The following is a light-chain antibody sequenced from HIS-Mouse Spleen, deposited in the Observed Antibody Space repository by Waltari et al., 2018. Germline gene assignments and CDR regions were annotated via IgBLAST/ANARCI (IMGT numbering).Light chain of an antibody. CDR3: YSTDSSGNHRV. CDR2: ADS. CDR1: ALPKNY. V-gene: IGLV3-10*01. Sequence: SYELTQPPSVSVSPGQTARITCSGDALPKNYAYWYQQKSGQAPVLVIYADSKRPPGIPEGFSGSSSGTMATLTISGAQVEDEADYYCYSTDSSGNHRVFGGGTKLTVL. J-gene: IGLJ2*01.